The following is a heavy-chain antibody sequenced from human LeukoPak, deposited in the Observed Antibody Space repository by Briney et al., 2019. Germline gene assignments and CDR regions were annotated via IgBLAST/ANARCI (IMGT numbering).Heavy chain of an antibody. CDR2: THDSGNS. CDR3: ARDRSAAPADY. D-gene: IGHD6-13*01. CDR1: GGSITNNY. J-gene: IGHJ4*02. V-gene: IGHV4-59*13. Sequence: SETLSLTCTVSGGSITNNYWAWIRQPPGKGLEWIGYTHDSGNSNYNPSLRSRVTISIDTSKNQFSLKLSSVTAADTAVYYCARDRSAAPADYWGQGTLVTVSS.